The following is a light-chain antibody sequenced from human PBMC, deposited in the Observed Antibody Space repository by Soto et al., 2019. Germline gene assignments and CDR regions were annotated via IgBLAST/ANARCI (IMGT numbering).Light chain of an antibody. CDR1: SRDVGYYNY. Sequence: QSVLTQPPSASGPPGQSVTISCTGTSRDVGYYNYVSWYQQHPGKAPRLMIYEVSKRPSGVPERFSGSKSGNTASLTVSGLQAEDEAAYYCTTYADDNIFVFGTGTKV. V-gene: IGLV2-8*01. J-gene: IGLJ1*01. CDR3: TTYADDNIFV. CDR2: EVS.